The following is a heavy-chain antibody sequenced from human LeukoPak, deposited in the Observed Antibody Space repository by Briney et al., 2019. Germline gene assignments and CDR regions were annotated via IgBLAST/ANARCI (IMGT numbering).Heavy chain of an antibody. D-gene: IGHD4-11*01. J-gene: IGHJ4*02. CDR2: IYTSGST. CDR1: GGSISSYY. CDR3: ARARIDDYGNYEFDY. V-gene: IGHV4-4*07. Sequence: SETLSLTCTVSGGSISSYYWSWIRQPARKGLEWIGRIYTSGSTTYNPSLKSRVTTSVDTSKNQFSLKLSSMTAADTAVYYCARARIDDYGNYEFDYWGQGTLVTVSS.